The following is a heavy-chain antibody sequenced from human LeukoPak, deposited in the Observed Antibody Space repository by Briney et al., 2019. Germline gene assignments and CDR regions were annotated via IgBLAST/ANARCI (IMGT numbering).Heavy chain of an antibody. J-gene: IGHJ6*03. Sequence: ASVKVSCKASGYTFTNYGISWVRQAPGQGLEWMGWISAYNGNTKYAQKFQGRVTMTTDTSTSTAYMELRSLRSDDTAVYYCAREYGGYDYARVSYYYYMDVWGKGTTVTVSS. D-gene: IGHD5-12*01. CDR3: AREYGGYDYARVSYYYYMDV. CDR2: ISAYNGNT. CDR1: GYTFTNYG. V-gene: IGHV1-18*01.